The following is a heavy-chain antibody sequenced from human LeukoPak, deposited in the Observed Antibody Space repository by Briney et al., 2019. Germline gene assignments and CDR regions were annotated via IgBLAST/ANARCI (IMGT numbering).Heavy chain of an antibody. D-gene: IGHD3-22*01. CDR2: ISAYNGNT. CDR3: ARFTYYYDSSGYYDDY. CDR1: GYTFSRFG. V-gene: IGHV1-18*01. J-gene: IGHJ4*02. Sequence: ASVKVSCKASGYTFSRFGINWVRQAPGQGLEWMGWISAYNGNTNYAQKLQGRVTMTTDTSTSTAYMELRSLRSDDTAVYYCARFTYYYDSSGYYDDYWGQGTLVTVSS.